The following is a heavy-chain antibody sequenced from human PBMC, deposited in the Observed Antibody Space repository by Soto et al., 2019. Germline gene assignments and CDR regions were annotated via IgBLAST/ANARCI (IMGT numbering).Heavy chain of an antibody. V-gene: IGHV1-18*01. CDR1: GYSFISYG. CDR2: ISAYNGNT. Sequence: GASVKVSCKASGYSFISYGISWVRQGPGQGLEWMGWISAYNGNTNYAQKLQGRVTMTTDTSTSTAFMELRSLRSDDTAVYYCAKDAIAAPGVFDYWGQGTLVTVSS. D-gene: IGHD6-13*01. J-gene: IGHJ4*02. CDR3: AKDAIAAPGVFDY.